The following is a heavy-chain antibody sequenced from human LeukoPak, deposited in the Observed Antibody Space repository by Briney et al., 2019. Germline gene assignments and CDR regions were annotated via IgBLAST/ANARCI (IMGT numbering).Heavy chain of an antibody. J-gene: IGHJ4*02. Sequence: SVKVSCKASGGTFSSYAISWVRQAPGQGLEWMGGIIPIFGTANYAQKFQGRVTITADESTSTAYMELSSLRSEDTAVYYCARSPYGDYAGAWEYWGQGTLVTVSS. CDR3: ARSPYGDYAGAWEY. CDR2: IIPIFGTA. CDR1: GGTFSSYA. V-gene: IGHV1-69*13. D-gene: IGHD4-17*01.